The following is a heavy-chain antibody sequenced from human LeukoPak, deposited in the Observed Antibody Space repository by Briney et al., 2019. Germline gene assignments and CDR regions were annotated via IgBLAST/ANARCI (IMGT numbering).Heavy chain of an antibody. V-gene: IGHV4-59*08. D-gene: IGHD2-2*01. CDR1: GGSISSYY. CDR2: IYYSGST. Sequence: SETLSLTCTVSGGSISSYYWSWIRQPPGKGLEWIGYIYYSGSTNYNPSLKSRVTISVDTSKNQFSLKLSSVTAADTAVYYCAESIVVVPAAPGDYYYYMDVWGKGTTVTVSS. CDR3: AESIVVVPAAPGDYYYYMDV. J-gene: IGHJ6*03.